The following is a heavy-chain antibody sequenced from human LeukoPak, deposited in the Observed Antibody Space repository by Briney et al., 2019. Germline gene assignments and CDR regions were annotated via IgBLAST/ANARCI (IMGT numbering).Heavy chain of an antibody. V-gene: IGHV3-21*05. CDR2: ISPSGSSI. CDR3: TRGHHGLEY. CDR1: GFTFANYA. Sequence: GGSLRLSCTASGFTFANYAMNWVRQAPGKGPELVSYISPSGSSIFYVDSVKGRFTISRDNAKNSLYLQMNSLRAEGTAVYYCTRGHHGLEYWGQGTLVTVSS. J-gene: IGHJ4*02. D-gene: IGHD1-14*01.